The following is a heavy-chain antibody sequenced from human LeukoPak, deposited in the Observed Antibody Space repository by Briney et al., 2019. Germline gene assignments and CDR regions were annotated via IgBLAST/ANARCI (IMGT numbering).Heavy chain of an antibody. CDR1: GFTFSSYT. CDR2: IWSDGSKK. D-gene: IGHD2-15*01. J-gene: IGHJ4*02. Sequence: PGGSLRLSCAASGFTFSSYTMHWVRQAPGKGLEWVALIWSDGSKKYYADSVKGRFTISRDNSKNTLYLQMNSLRAEDTAVYYCARLDGYCSGGSCYSPRALDYWGQGTLVTVSS. V-gene: IGHV3-30-3*01. CDR3: ARLDGYCSGGSCYSPRALDY.